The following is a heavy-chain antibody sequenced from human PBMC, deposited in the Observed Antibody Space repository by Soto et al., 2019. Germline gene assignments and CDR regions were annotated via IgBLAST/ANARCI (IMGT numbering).Heavy chain of an antibody. CDR3: ARGWIRYFDWPPGFDP. D-gene: IGHD3-9*01. Sequence: PSETLSLTCTVSGGSIDNYYWSWIRQPPGKGLEWIGYIYRSGSTKYNPSLKSRVTISADTSKNQFFLKLSSVTAADTAVYYCARGWIRYFDWPPGFDPWGQGTRVTVSS. CDR1: GGSIDNYY. J-gene: IGHJ5*02. CDR2: IYRSGST. V-gene: IGHV4-59*01.